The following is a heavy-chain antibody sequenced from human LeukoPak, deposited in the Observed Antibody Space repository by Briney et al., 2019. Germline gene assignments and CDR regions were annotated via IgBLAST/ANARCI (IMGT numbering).Heavy chain of an antibody. J-gene: IGHJ4*02. V-gene: IGHV4-38-2*02. Sequence: SETLSLTCTVSGYSTSSGYYWGWIRQPPGKGLEWIGNIYHSGSTYYNPSLKSRVTISVDTSKNQFSLKLSSVTAADTALYYCARRAGAYSHPYDYWGQGTLVTVSS. CDR1: GYSTSSGYY. CDR2: IYHSGST. D-gene: IGHD4/OR15-4a*01. CDR3: ARRAGAYSHPYDY.